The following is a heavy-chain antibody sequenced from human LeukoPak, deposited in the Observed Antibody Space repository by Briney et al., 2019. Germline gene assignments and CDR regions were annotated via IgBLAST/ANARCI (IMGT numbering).Heavy chain of an antibody. CDR3: ARGYDSGGYYLPDH. CDR1: GFTVSSNY. J-gene: IGHJ4*02. Sequence: GGSLRLSCAASGFTVSSNYMSWVRQAPGKGLEWVSVIYSGGSTYYADSVKGRFTISRDNSKNTLYLQMNSLRAEDTAVYYCARGYDSGGYYLPDHWGQGTLVTVSS. CDR2: IYSGGST. V-gene: IGHV3-66*01. D-gene: IGHD3-22*01.